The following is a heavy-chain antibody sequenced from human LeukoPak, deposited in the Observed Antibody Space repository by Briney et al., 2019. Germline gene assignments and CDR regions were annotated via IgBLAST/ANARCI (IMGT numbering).Heavy chain of an antibody. Sequence: SETLSLTCTVSGGSISSYYWSWIRQPPGKGLEWIGYIYYSGSTNYNPSPKGRVTISVDTSKNQFSLKLSSVTAADTAVYYCARDDGTAIDYWGQGTLVTVSS. CDR3: ARDDGTAIDY. CDR2: IYYSGST. V-gene: IGHV4-59*01. CDR1: GGSISSYY. D-gene: IGHD5-18*01. J-gene: IGHJ4*02.